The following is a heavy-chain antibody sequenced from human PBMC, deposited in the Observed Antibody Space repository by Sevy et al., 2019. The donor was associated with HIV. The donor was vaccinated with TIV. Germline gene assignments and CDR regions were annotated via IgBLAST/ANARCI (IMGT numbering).Heavy chain of an antibody. Sequence: ASVKVSCKTSGYTFAAYYIHWVRQAPGQGPEWLGWIYPNGGDTTFAQKFQGLVTVTMSTSINTVYMELNRLRSDDTAVYYCARGKREEWLLYLDNWGQGTLVTVSS. CDR3: ARGKREEWLLYLDN. D-gene: IGHD3-3*01. J-gene: IGHJ4*02. V-gene: IGHV1-2*02. CDR1: GYTFAAYY. CDR2: IYPNGGDT.